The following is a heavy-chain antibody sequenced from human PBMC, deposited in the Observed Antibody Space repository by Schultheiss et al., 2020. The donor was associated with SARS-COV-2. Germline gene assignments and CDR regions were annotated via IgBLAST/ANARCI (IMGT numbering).Heavy chain of an antibody. J-gene: IGHJ4*02. CDR1: GFTFSSYA. CDR2: ISYDGSNK. CDR3: ARGSGLQYYDFWSGYLSNYFDY. D-gene: IGHD3-3*01. Sequence: GESLKISCAASGFTFSSYAMSWVRQAPGKGLEWVAVISYDGSNKYYADSVKGRFTISRDNSKNTLYLQMNSLRAEDTAVYYCARGSGLQYYDFWSGYLSNYFDYWGQGTLVTVSS. V-gene: IGHV3-30*03.